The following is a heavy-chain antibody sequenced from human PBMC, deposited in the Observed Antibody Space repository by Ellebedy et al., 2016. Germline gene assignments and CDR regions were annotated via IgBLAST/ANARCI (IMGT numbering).Heavy chain of an antibody. V-gene: IGHV1-18*01. J-gene: IGHJ5*02. CDR2: ISTNNGNT. CDR1: GYTFTTYD. CDR3: ARTDGFNTYNWFDP. D-gene: IGHD5-24*01. Sequence: ASVKVSCXASGYTFTTYDISWVRQAPGQGLEWMGWISTNNGNTNYAQKFQGRVTMTTDTPTSTVYMELSGLTSEDTAVYYCARTDGFNTYNWFDPWGQGTLVTVSS.